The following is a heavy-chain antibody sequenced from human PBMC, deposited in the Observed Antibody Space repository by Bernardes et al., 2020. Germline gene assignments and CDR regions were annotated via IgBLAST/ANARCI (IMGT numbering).Heavy chain of an antibody. CDR2: IYPGDSDT. Sequence: GACLKNSSKGSGYSFTSYWIGWVRPIPGKGLEWMGIIYPGDSDTRYSPSFQGQVTISADKSISTAYLQWSSLKASDTAMYYCARLGGVDYYGSDPLTPLDYWGQGTLVTVSS. V-gene: IGHV5-51*01. J-gene: IGHJ4*02. CDR1: GYSFTSYW. CDR3: ARLGGVDYYGSDPLTPLDY. D-gene: IGHD3-10*01.